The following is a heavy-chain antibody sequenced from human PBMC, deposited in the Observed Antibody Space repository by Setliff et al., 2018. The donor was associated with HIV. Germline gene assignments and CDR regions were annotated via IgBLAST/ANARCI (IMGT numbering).Heavy chain of an antibody. J-gene: IGHJ6*03. V-gene: IGHV3-23*01. D-gene: IGHD3-3*02. CDR2: ISNSGTST. CDR1: RFTFSNNA. CDR3: ARDGTTFLAAMDV. Sequence: GGSLRLSCAASRFTFSNNAMGWVRQAPGKGLEWVSSISNSGTSTLYAASVKGRFTISRDNARNSLYLQMNSLRADDTAVYYCARDGTTFLAAMDVWGKGTTVTVSS.